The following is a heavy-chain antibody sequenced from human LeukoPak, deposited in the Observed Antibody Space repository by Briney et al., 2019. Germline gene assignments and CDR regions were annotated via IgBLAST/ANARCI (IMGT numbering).Heavy chain of an antibody. CDR3: AREPIAVAGAYFDY. Sequence: GGSLRLSCAASGFTFSSYWMNWARQAPGKGLEWVASINHNGNVNYYVDSVKGRFTISRDNAKNSLYLQMSNLRAEDTAVYYCAREPIAVAGAYFDYWGQGTLVTVSS. CDR1: GFTFSSYW. V-gene: IGHV3-7*03. CDR2: INHNGNVN. J-gene: IGHJ4*02. D-gene: IGHD6-19*01.